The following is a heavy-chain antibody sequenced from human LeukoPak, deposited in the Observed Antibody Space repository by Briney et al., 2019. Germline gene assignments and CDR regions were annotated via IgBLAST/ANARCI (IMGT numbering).Heavy chain of an antibody. D-gene: IGHD2-15*01. CDR2: IIPIFGTA. J-gene: IGHJ4*02. CDR1: GGTFSSYA. CDR3: ARGGSVGYCSGGSCPTGLDY. Sequence: GASVKVSCKASGGTFSSYAISWVRQAPGQGLEWMGGIIPIFGTANYAQKFQGRVTMTRDTSISTAYMELSRLRSDDTAVYYCARGGSVGYCSGGSCPTGLDYWGQGTLVTVSS. V-gene: IGHV1-69*05.